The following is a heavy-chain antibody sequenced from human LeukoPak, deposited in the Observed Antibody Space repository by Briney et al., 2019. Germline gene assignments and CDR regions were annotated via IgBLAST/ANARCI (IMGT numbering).Heavy chain of an antibody. D-gene: IGHD3-22*01. CDR3: ARRRAHYYDSSGYYSRPQKTFDI. Sequence: SETLSLTCTVSGGSIRSYHWSWIRQPPGKRLEWIGYIYDSGSTNYNPSLKSRVTISIDTSKNQFSLKVNSVTAADTAIYYCARRRAHYYDSSGYYSRPQKTFDIWGQGTMVTVSS. V-gene: IGHV4-59*12. J-gene: IGHJ3*02. CDR1: GGSIRSYH. CDR2: IYDSGST.